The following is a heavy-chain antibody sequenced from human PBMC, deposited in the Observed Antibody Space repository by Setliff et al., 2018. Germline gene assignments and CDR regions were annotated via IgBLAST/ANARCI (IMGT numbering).Heavy chain of an antibody. J-gene: IGHJ4*02. CDR1: GGSISSSY. V-gene: IGHV4-4*09. Sequence: SETLSLTCTVSGGSISSSYWSWIRQPPGKGLEWIGYFYHSGSMNYNPSLKGRVTMSVDTSKNQFSLKVNSVTAADTAIYYCARGLNSVSWTFAYWGQGSLVTVSS. D-gene: IGHD2-15*01. CDR2: FYHSGSM. CDR3: ARGLNSVSWTFAY.